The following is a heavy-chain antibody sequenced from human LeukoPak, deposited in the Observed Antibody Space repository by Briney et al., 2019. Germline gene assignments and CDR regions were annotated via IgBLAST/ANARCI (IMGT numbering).Heavy chain of an antibody. CDR2: IRSKAYRGTT. J-gene: IGHJ6*02. CDR3: ARGPIQLWIHNAMDV. CDR1: GFTFGDHA. D-gene: IGHD5-18*01. V-gene: IGHV3-49*04. Sequence: GRSLRLSCRGYGFTFGDHAMSWVRQAPGKGLEWVGFIRSKAYRGTTEYAASVKGRFTISRDDSTSIAYLQMNSLRIEDTAVYYCARGPIQLWIHNAMDVWGHGTTVTVSS.